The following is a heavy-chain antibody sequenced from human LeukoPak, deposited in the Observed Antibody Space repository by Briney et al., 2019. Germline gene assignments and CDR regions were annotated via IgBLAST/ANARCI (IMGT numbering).Heavy chain of an antibody. D-gene: IGHD3-22*01. V-gene: IGHV3-43*02. CDR1: GFTFDDYA. J-gene: IGHJ3*02. CDR2: ISGDGGST. Sequence: GGSLRLSCAASGFTFDDYAMHWVRQAPGKGLEWVSLISGDGGSTYYADSVEGRFTISRDNSKNSLYLQMNSLRTEDTALYYCAKDGDYDSSGYYLHAFDIWGQGTMVTVSS. CDR3: AKDGDYDSSGYYLHAFDI.